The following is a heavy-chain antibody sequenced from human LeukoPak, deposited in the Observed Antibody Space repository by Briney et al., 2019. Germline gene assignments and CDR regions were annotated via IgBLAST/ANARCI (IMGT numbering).Heavy chain of an antibody. V-gene: IGHV4-59*01. CDR2: IYYSGST. J-gene: IGHJ4*02. D-gene: IGHD3-22*01. CDR1: GGSISSYY. Sequence: PSETLSLTCTVSGGSISSYYWSWIRQPPGKGLEWIGYIYYSGSTNYSPSLKSRVTISVDTSKNQFSLKLSSVTAADTAVYYCASAYYYDSSGYQLDYWGQGTLVTVSS. CDR3: ASAYYYDSSGYQLDY.